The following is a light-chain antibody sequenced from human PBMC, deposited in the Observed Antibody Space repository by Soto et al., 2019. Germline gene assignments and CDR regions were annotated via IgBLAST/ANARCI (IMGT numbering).Light chain of an antibody. V-gene: IGLV3-21*04. CDR3: QVWGSNADPYVV. Sequence: SYELTQPPSVSVAPGKTASITCGGNNIGGKSVHWYQLKPGQAHVFIIYNDDGRPSGIPERFSGSNSGNTATLTASWVEAGDEADYDCQVWGSNADPYVVFGGGTKLTVL. J-gene: IGLJ2*01. CDR2: NDD. CDR1: NIGGKS.